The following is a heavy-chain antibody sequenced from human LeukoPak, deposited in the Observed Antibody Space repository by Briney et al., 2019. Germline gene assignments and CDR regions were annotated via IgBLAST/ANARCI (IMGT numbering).Heavy chain of an antibody. CDR1: GFTFSSYG. CDR2: IYSGGST. J-gene: IGHJ6*02. Sequence: PGGSLRLSCAASGFTFSSYGMHWVRQAPGKGLEWVSVIYSGGSTYYADSVKGRFTISRDNSKNTLYLQMNSLRAEDTAVYYCARGLDTAAFKSYYYYGMDVWGQGTTVTVSS. D-gene: IGHD6-19*01. V-gene: IGHV3-66*01. CDR3: ARGLDTAAFKSYYYYGMDV.